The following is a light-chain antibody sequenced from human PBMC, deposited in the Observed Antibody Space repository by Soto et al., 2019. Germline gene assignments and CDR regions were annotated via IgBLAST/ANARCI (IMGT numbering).Light chain of an antibody. Sequence: EIVMTQSPATLSVSPGERATLSCRASQSVSTNLAWYQQKPGQAPRLLIFGASTRATGIPARFSGSGSGTEFTLAISSLQSEDFAVYSCQQYIHWPPMYTFGQGTKLEIK. V-gene: IGKV3-15*01. CDR2: GAS. CDR3: QQYIHWPPMYT. J-gene: IGKJ2*01. CDR1: QSVSTN.